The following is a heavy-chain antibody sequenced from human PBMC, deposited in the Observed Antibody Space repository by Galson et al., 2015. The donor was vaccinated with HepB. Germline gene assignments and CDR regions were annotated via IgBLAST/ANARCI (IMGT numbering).Heavy chain of an antibody. CDR1: GFTLSNFD. V-gene: IGHV3-30*18. Sequence: SLRLSCAASGFTLSNFDMHWVRQAPGKGLEWVALISSDGSNKSCADSVKGRLTISRDKVTNTVDLQLSNLKPEDTAVYFCAKDAGSGQCSGCFDPWGQGTLVTV. CDR2: ISSDGSNK. J-gene: IGHJ5*02. D-gene: IGHD3-10*01. CDR3: AKDAGSGQCSGCFDP.